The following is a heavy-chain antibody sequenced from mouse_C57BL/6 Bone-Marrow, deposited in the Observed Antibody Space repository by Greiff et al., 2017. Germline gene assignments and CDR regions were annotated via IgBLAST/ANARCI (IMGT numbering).Heavy chain of an antibody. V-gene: IGHV1-85*01. CDR2: IYPRDGST. J-gene: IGHJ1*03. CDR3: ARLEFDGSSGDWYFDV. Sequence: QVQLQQSGPELVKPGASVKLSCKASGYTFTSYDINWVKQRPGQGLEWIGWIYPRDGSTKYNEKCKGKATLTVDTSSSSAYMELHILTSEDSAVYFCARLEFDGSSGDWYFDVWGTGTTVTVSS. D-gene: IGHD1-1*01. CDR1: GYTFTSYD.